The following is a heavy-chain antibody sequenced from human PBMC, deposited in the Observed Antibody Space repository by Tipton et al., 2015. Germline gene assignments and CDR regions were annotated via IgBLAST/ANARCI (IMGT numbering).Heavy chain of an antibody. J-gene: IGHJ3*02. CDR1: GTSIRSYY. D-gene: IGHD3-22*01. Sequence: GLVKPSETLSLTCNVSGTSIRSYYRSWIRQPPGKGLEWIGYIYYIGNTSYNPSLKSRVTISVDTSKNQFSLKLSSVTAADTAVYYCAREGHDSGGYSIHGFDIWGQGTMVTVSS. V-gene: IGHV4-59*01. CDR2: IYYIGNT. CDR3: AREGHDSGGYSIHGFDI.